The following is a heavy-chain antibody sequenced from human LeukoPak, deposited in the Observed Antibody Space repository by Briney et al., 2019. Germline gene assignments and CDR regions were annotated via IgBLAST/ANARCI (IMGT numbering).Heavy chain of an antibody. CDR1: GYTFTSYG. D-gene: IGHD3-10*01. V-gene: IGHV1-18*01. CDR2: ISAYNGNT. Sequence: ASVKVSCKASGYTFTSYGISWVRQAPGQGLKWMGWISAYNGNTNYAQKLQGRVTMTTDTSTSTAYMELRSLRSDDTAVYYCARARLRFGELSWYWFDPWGQGALVTVSS. CDR3: ARARLRFGELSWYWFDP. J-gene: IGHJ5*02.